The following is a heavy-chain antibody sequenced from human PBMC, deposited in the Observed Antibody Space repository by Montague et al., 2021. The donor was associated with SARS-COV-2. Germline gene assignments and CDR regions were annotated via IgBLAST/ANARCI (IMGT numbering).Heavy chain of an antibody. D-gene: IGHD5-18*01. V-gene: IGHV4-34*01. Sequence: SETLSLTCAVYGRSFSGYYWSWIRQPPGKGLEWIGEINHSGSTNYNPSLKSRVTISVDTSKNQFSLKLSSVTAADTAVYYCARGGGYSYGGIDYWGQGTLVTVSS. CDR2: INHSGST. CDR1: GRSFSGYY. CDR3: ARGGGYSYGGIDY. J-gene: IGHJ4*02.